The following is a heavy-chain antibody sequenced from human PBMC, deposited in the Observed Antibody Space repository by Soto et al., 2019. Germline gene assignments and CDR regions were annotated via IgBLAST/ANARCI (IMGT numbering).Heavy chain of an antibody. D-gene: IGHD3-22*01. CDR1: GLTFSNYG. J-gene: IGHJ4*02. Sequence: VQLLESGGGLVQPGGSLSLSCAVSGLTFSNYGMSWVREAPGKGLVWVSFISGGGSTTYYADSGKGRFTISTDNCPQPLYLHMRSLSAEDTAVYYCAKDKKREEGMIVVVMTSGFDFWGQGTLVSVSS. CDR3: AKDKKREEGMIVVVMTSGFDF. CDR2: ISGGGSTT. V-gene: IGHV3-23*01.